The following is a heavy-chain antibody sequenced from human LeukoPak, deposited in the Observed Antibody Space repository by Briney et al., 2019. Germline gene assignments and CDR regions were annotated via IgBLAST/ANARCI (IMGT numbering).Heavy chain of an antibody. Sequence: SETLSLTCTVSGGSISTNHYWNWIRQPAGKGQESIGRIYISGSTNYNPSLKSRVTISVDTSKNQFSLKLSSVTAADTAVYYCASSDPRYYYGSGSLRYFDLWGRGTLVTVSS. CDR1: GGSISTNHY. D-gene: IGHD3-10*01. J-gene: IGHJ2*01. CDR2: IYISGST. CDR3: ASSDPRYYYGSGSLRYFDL. V-gene: IGHV4-4*07.